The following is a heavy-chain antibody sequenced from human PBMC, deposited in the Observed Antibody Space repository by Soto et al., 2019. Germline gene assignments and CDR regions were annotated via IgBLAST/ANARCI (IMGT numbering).Heavy chain of an antibody. J-gene: IGHJ6*02. CDR3: ARDRYYDILIGYRYYGMDV. V-gene: IGHV3-13*01. D-gene: IGHD3-9*01. CDR1: GFTFSSYD. CDR2: IGTAGDT. Sequence: GGSLRLSCAASGFTFSSYDMHWVRQATGKGLEWVSAIGTAGDTYYPGSVKGRFTISRENAKNSLYLQMNSLRAEDTAVYYCARDRYYDILIGYRYYGMDVWGQGTTVTVSS.